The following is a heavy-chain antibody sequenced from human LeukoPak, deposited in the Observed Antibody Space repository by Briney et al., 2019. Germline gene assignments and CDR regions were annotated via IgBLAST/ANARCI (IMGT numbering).Heavy chain of an antibody. CDR2: ISSSSSYI. Sequence: PSGTLRRSSAGSGFTFSSYSMNWLLQDPGKGLVWVSSISSSSSYIYYADSVKGRFTISRDNAKNSLYLQMNSLRAEDTAVYYCASKFYSNYLMDVWGKGATVTASP. CDR3: ASKFYSNYLMDV. J-gene: IGHJ6*01. D-gene: IGHD4-11*01. CDR1: GFTFSSYS. V-gene: IGHV3-21*01.